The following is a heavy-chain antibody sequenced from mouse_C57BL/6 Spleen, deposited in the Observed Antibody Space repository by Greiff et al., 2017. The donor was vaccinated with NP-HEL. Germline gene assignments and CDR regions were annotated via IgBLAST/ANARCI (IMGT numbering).Heavy chain of an antibody. V-gene: IGHV1-82*01. CDR1: GYAFSSSW. Sequence: QVQLQQSGPELVKPGASVKISCKASGYAFSSSWMNWVKQRPGKGLEWIGRIYPGDGDTNYNGKFKGKATLTADKSSSTAYMQLSSLTSEDSAVYVCARVRYDYDDEAMDYWGQGTSVTVSS. D-gene: IGHD2-4*01. CDR3: ARVRYDYDDEAMDY. CDR2: IYPGDGDT. J-gene: IGHJ4*01.